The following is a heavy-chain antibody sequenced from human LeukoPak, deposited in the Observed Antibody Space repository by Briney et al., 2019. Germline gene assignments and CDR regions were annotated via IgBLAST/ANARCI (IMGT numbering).Heavy chain of an antibody. CDR3: ARQIFQVGINWFDP. CDR1: GGSISSSSYY. D-gene: IGHD1-26*01. Sequence: SETLSLTCTVSGGSISSSSYYWGWIRQPRGKGLEWIGSIYYSGSTYYNPSLKSRVTISVDTSKNQFSLKLSSVTAADTAVYYCARQIFQVGINWFDPWGQGTLVTVSS. J-gene: IGHJ5*02. V-gene: IGHV4-39*01. CDR2: IYYSGST.